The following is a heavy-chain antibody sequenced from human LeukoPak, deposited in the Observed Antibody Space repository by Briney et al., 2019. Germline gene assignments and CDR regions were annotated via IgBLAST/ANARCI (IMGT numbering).Heavy chain of an antibody. CDR1: GYTFTNYD. Sequence: ASVKVSCKASGYTFTNYDINWVRQATGQGLEWMGWMNPHSGNTGYAQKFQGRVTMTRNTSISTAYMELSSLRSEDTAVYYCARLSSHYGDYKVDPWGQGTLVTVSS. CDR2: MNPHSGNT. J-gene: IGHJ5*02. CDR3: ARLSSHYGDYKVDP. V-gene: IGHV1-8*01. D-gene: IGHD4-17*01.